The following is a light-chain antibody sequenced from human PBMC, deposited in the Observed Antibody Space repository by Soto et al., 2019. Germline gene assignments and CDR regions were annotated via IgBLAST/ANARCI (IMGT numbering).Light chain of an antibody. CDR2: YDS. CDR3: QVWDSSSDHVI. CDR1: SIGSKS. J-gene: IGLJ2*01. V-gene: IGLV3-21*04. Sequence: SYELTQPPSVSLAPGQTASITCGGNSIGSKSVHWYQQKPGQAPIVVIYYDSDRPSGIPERFAGSNSVNTSTLTISRVEAGDEADYYCQVWDSSSDHVIFGGGTKVTVL.